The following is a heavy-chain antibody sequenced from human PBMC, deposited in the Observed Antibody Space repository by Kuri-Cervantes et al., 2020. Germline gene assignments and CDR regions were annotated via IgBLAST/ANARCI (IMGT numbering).Heavy chain of an antibody. CDR1: GGTFISYA. CDR2: IIPNFGTA. J-gene: IGHJ4*02. Sequence: VQVSCKASGGTFISYAISWVRQPPGQGLEWMGGIIPNFGTANYAQKFQGRVTITTDESTTTAHMELSSLRSEDSAVYYCARGEGLEDGYNLYYWGQGTLVTVSS. CDR3: ARGEGLEDGYNLYY. D-gene: IGHD5-24*01. V-gene: IGHV1-69*05.